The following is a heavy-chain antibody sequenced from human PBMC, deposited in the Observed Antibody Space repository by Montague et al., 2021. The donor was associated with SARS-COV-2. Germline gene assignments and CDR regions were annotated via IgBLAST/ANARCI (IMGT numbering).Heavy chain of an antibody. D-gene: IGHD4-17*01. CDR1: GGSIRSGSYY. CDR2: IYSSGST. Sequence: TRSLICTVSGGSIRSGSYYWSWIRQPAGKGLEWIGRIYSSGSTNYNPSLKSRVTTSVDTSKNQFSLKVSSVTAADTAVYYCARDYGDYSYYYGLGVWGQGTTVTVSS. V-gene: IGHV4-61*02. J-gene: IGHJ6*02. CDR3: ARDYGDYSYYYGLGV.